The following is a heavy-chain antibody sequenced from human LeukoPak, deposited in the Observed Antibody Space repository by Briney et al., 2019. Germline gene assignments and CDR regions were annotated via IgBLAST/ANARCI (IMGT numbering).Heavy chain of an antibody. J-gene: IGHJ4*02. CDR2: IRGTGDSP. V-gene: IGHV1-46*01. CDR3: ARAPAGTLDF. CDR1: GFTFTNYH. D-gene: IGHD6-13*01. Sequence: ASVKVSCKASGFTFTNYHLLWVRQAPGQGLEWVALIRGTGDSPDYAQKFQGRVTVTCDTSTNTLYLELRSLKLEDTALYYCARAPAGTLDFWGQGTLVTVSS.